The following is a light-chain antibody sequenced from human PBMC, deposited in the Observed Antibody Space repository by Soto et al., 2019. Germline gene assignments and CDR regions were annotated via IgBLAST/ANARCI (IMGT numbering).Light chain of an antibody. J-gene: IGLJ2*01. CDR1: SSNIGAEFD. V-gene: IGLV1-40*01. Sequence: QSVLTQPPSVSGAPGQRVTISCAGSSSNIGAEFDVHWYQQLPGTAPKLLIYGSYNRPSGVPDRFSGSKAGTSASLAITGLQAEDEADYYCQSYDSSLSGSVFGGGTKLTVL. CDR2: GSY. CDR3: QSYDSSLSGSV.